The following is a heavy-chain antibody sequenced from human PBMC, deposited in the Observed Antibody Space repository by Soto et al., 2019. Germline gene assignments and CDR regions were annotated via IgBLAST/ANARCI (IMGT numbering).Heavy chain of an antibody. V-gene: IGHV1-69*02. Sequence: QAQLVQSGAEVKKPGSSVKVSCKASGDTFSSSTISWVRQAPGQGLEWMGRISPFLNVTNYAQRFQGRVTITADTSTTTSYMELSSLKSEDTAVYYCATIPLGYCATTTCWGYFDNWGQGTLVSVSS. J-gene: IGHJ4*02. D-gene: IGHD2-2*01. CDR2: ISPFLNVT. CDR1: GDTFSSST. CDR3: ATIPLGYCATTTCWGYFDN.